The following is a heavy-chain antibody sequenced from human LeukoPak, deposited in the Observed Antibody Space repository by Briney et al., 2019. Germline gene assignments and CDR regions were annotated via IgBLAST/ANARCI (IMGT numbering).Heavy chain of an antibody. CDR3: ARALWFGELNWFDP. V-gene: IGHV4-38-2*02. Sequence: SETLSLTCTVSGYSISSGYYWGWIRQPPGKGLEWIGSIYHSGSTYYNPSLKSRVTISVDTSKNQFSLKLSSVTAADTAVYYCARALWFGELNWFDPWGQGTLVTVSS. CDR1: GYSISSGYY. CDR2: IYHSGST. D-gene: IGHD3-10*01. J-gene: IGHJ5*02.